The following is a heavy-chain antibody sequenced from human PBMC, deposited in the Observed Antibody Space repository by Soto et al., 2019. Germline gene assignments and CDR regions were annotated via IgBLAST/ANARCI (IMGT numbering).Heavy chain of an antibody. CDR3: ARYYYGSGSYQDY. D-gene: IGHD3-10*01. Sequence: TLSLSCPFSGGSISSGDYYWSWIREPPGKGLEWIGYIYYSGSTYYNPSLKSRVTISVDTSNNQFSLKLTSVTAADTAVYYCARYYYGSGSYQDYWGQGTLVTVYS. J-gene: IGHJ4*02. CDR1: GGSISSGDYY. V-gene: IGHV4-30-4*01. CDR2: IYYSGST.